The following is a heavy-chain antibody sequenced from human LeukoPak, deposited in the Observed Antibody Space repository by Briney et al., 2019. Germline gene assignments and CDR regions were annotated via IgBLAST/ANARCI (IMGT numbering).Heavy chain of an antibody. CDR2: IKKDGSEK. V-gene: IGHV3-7*01. D-gene: IGHD1-26*01. J-gene: IGHJ3*02. CDR1: GFNFSRYW. Sequence: GGSLRLSCVASGFNFSRYWMTWVRQAPGKGLEWVANIKKDGSEKNYVDSVKGRFTISRDNAKNALYLQMNSLRAEDTAVYYCARDRFWELFSTRGAFDIWGQGTMVTVSS. CDR3: ARDRFWELFSTRGAFDI.